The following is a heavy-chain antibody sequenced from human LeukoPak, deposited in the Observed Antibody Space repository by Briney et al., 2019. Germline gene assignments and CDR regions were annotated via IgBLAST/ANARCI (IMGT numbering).Heavy chain of an antibody. Sequence: PGGSLRLSCAASGFTLNSNYMTWVRQPPGKGLEWVSIIYTGGTTYYADSVKGRFTISRDNAKNSLYLQMNSLRAEDTAVYYCARGAPFGYWGQGTLVTVSS. CDR2: IYTGGTT. CDR3: ARGAPFGY. CDR1: GFTLNSNY. J-gene: IGHJ4*02. V-gene: IGHV3-66*01.